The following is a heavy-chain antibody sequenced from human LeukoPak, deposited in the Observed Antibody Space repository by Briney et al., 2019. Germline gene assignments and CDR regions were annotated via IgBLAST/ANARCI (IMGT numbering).Heavy chain of an antibody. Sequence: SEILSLTCAVYGGSFSGYYWSWIRQPPGKGLEWIGEINHSGSTNYNPSLKSRVTISVDTSKNQFSLKLSSVTAADTAVYYCARGRIQLWLSPYYYYYYMDVWGKGTTVTVSS. D-gene: IGHD5-18*01. J-gene: IGHJ6*03. V-gene: IGHV4-34*01. CDR1: GGSFSGYY. CDR3: ARGRIQLWLSPYYYYYYMDV. CDR2: INHSGST.